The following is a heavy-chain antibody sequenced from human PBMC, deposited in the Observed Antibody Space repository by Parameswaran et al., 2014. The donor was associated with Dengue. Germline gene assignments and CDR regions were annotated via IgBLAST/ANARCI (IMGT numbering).Heavy chain of an antibody. D-gene: IGHD3-3*01. CDR3: ARVPIFGVLKGFDP. CDR2: INTYNGNT. Sequence: WVRQAPGQGLEWMGWINTYNGNTNYEQKLQGRVTMTTDTSTSTAYMELRSLRSDDTAVYYCARVPIFGVLKGFDPWGQGTLVTVSS. J-gene: IGHJ5*02. V-gene: IGHV1-18*01.